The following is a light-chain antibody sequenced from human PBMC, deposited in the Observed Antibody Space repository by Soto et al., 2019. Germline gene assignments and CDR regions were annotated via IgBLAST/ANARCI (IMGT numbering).Light chain of an antibody. CDR1: SSNIGSNT. J-gene: IGLJ1*01. CDR3: AAWDDSLNGPL. Sequence: QSALTQPPSASGTPGQRVTISCSGSSSNIGSNTVNWYQQLPGTAPKLLIYSNNQRPSGVPDRFSGSKSGTSASLAISGLQSEDEADYYCAAWDDSLNGPLFGTGTKLTVL. V-gene: IGLV1-44*01. CDR2: SNN.